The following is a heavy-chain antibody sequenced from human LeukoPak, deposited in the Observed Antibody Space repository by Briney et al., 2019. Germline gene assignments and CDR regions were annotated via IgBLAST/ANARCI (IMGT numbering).Heavy chain of an antibody. V-gene: IGHV4-34*01. CDR2: INHSGST. J-gene: IGHJ2*01. D-gene: IGHD2-15*01. CDR3: ARGYCSGGSCYHWYFDL. Sequence: SETLSLTCAVYGGSFSGYYWSWIRQPPGKGLEWIGEINHSGSTNYNPSLKSRVTISVDTSKNQFSLKLSSVTAADTAVYYCARGYCSGGSCYHWYFDLWGRGTLVTVSS. CDR1: GGSFSGYY.